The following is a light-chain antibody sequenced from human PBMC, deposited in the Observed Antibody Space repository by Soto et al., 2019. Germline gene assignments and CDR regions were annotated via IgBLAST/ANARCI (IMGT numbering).Light chain of an antibody. J-gene: IGKJ4*01. V-gene: IGKV1-39*01. CDR3: QQSSSTPQT. CDR2: VAS. CDR1: QSISSY. Sequence: DIQMTQSPSSLSASVGDRVTITCRASQSISSYLSWYQQKPGKAPKLLINVASTLQSGVTSRFSGSGSGTDFTLAISSLQPEDFATYYCQQSSSTPQTVGGGTKVDIK.